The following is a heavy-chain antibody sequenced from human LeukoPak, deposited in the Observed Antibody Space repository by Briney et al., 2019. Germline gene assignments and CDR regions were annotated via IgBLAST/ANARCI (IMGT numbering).Heavy chain of an antibody. CDR2: ISSSSSYI. CDR3: ARAGLGYCSGGSCYFDY. V-gene: IGHV3-21*01. Sequence: GGSLRLSCAASGFTFSSYSMNWVRQAPGKGLEWVSSISSSSSYIYYADSVKGRFTISRDNAKNSLYLQMNSLRAEDTAVYYCARAGLGYCSGGSCYFDYWGQGTLVTVSS. J-gene: IGHJ4*02. D-gene: IGHD2-15*01. CDR1: GFTFSSYS.